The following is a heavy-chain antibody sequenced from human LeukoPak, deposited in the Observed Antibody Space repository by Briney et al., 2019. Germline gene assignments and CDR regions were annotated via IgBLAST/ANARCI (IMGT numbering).Heavy chain of an antibody. CDR1: GGSISSYY. J-gene: IGHJ6*02. CDR3: ARDQPYGGNSYYYYGMDV. CDR2: IYYSGST. D-gene: IGHD4-23*01. Sequence: SETLSLTCTVSGGSISSYYWSWIRQPPGKGLEWIGYIYYSGSTNYNPSLKSRVTISVDTSKNQFSLKLSSVTAADTAVYYCARDQPYGGNSYYYYGMDVWGQGTTVTVSS. V-gene: IGHV4-59*01.